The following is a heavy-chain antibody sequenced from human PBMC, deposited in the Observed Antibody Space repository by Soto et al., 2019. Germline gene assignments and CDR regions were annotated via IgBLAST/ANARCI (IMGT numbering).Heavy chain of an antibody. CDR2: INHSGST. CDR1: GGSFSGYY. V-gene: IGHV4-34*01. J-gene: IGHJ6*02. D-gene: IGHD3-22*01. Sequence: SETLSLTCAVYGGSFSGYYWSWIRQPPGKGLEWIGEINHSGSTNYNPSLKSRVTISVDTSKNQFSLKLSSVTAADTAVYYCARGGYYDSSGYSPYGMDVWGQGTTVTVSS. CDR3: ARGGYYDSSGYSPYGMDV.